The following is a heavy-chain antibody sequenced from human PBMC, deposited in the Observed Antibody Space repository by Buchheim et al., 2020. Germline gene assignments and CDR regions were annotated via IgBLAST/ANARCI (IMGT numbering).Heavy chain of an antibody. CDR1: GFTFSSYG. V-gene: IGHV3-33*01. Sequence: QVQLVESGGGVVQPGRSLRLSCAASGFTFSSYGMHWVRQAPGKGLEWVAVIWYDGSNKYYADSVKGRFTISRDNSKNTLYLQINSLRAEDTAVYYCARDGVKRGWGQLPGETDYWGQGTL. CDR2: IWYDGSNK. CDR3: ARDGVKRGWGQLPGETDY. J-gene: IGHJ4*02. D-gene: IGHD6-19*01.